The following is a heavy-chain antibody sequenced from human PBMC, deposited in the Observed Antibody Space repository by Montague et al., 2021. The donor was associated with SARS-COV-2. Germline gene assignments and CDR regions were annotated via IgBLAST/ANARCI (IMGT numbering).Heavy chain of an antibody. CDR2: IYYSGSA. CDR1: GDSIISGGCC. CDR3: ARAVETTVVTHFDY. J-gene: IGHJ4*02. Sequence: TLSLTCTVSGDSIISGGCCWSWIHTPPVKGLEWIGYIYYSGSAYYNPSLKSRVTISVDTSKNQFSLKLTSVTAADTAVYYCARAVETTVVTHFDYWGQGTLVTVSS. D-gene: IGHD4-23*01. V-gene: IGHV4-31*03.